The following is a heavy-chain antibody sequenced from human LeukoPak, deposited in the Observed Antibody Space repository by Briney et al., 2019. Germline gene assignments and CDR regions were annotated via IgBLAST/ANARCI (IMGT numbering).Heavy chain of an antibody. V-gene: IGHV3-23*01. CDR1: GFTFTSYA. CDR2: ISGSGGSI. J-gene: IGHJ4*02. Sequence: GGSLRLSCAASGFTFTSYAMSWVRQAPGKGLEWVSAISGSGGSIYYADSVKGRFTISRDNSKSTLYLQMNSLRAEDTAVYYCAKDPYVKDGYGFDYWGQGTLVTVSS. CDR3: AKDPYVKDGYGFDY. D-gene: IGHD5-24*01.